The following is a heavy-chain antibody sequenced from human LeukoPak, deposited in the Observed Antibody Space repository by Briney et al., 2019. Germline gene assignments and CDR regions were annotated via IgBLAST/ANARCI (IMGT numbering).Heavy chain of an antibody. J-gene: IGHJ4*02. D-gene: IGHD4-17*01. CDR1: GGSIRSYY. CDR2: IYYSGST. CDR3: ARGLFGDYCYFDF. Sequence: SETLSLTCTVSGGSIRSYYWSWIRQPPGKGLEWIGYIYYSGSTNYNPSLKSRVTISVGTSKDHFSLKLNSVTAADTAVYYCARGLFGDYCYFDFWGQGTLVTVSS. V-gene: IGHV4-59*01.